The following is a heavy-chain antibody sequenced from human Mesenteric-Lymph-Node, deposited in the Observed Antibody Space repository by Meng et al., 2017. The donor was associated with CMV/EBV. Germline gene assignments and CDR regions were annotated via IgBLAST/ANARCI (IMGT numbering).Heavy chain of an antibody. CDR3: AGSHLYYYGMDV. CDR2: IYYTGRT. J-gene: IGHJ6*02. D-gene: IGHD1-26*01. CDR1: GGSISSHY. Sequence: SETLSLTCTVSGGSISSHYWSWIRQPPGKGLEWIGYIYYTGRTNYNPSLKSRVTISVDTSKNQFSLKLSSVTAADTAVYYCAGSHLYYYGMDVWGQGTTVTVSS. V-gene: IGHV4-59*11.